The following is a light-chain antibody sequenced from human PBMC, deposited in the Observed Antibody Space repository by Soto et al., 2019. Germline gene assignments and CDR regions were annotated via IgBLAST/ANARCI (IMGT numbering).Light chain of an antibody. Sequence: EVVLTQSPATLSLSPGERATLSCRASQSLSTYLAWYQQKPGQAPRLVMYDASKRASGIPARFSGSGSWTDLTLTISRLEPEDVAVYYCQRSRTFGQGTKVEI. CDR3: QRSRT. J-gene: IGKJ1*01. CDR1: QSLSTY. V-gene: IGKV3-11*01. CDR2: DAS.